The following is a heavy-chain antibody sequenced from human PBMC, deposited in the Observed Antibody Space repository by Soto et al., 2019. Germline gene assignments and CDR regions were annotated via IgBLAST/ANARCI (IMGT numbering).Heavy chain of an antibody. D-gene: IGHD3-10*01. CDR3: ASCYGSGYHVFYY. CDR2: INAGNGNT. J-gene: IGHJ4*02. CDR1: GYTFTGYA. V-gene: IGHV1-3*01. Sequence: VASVKVSCKASGYTFTGYAMHWVRQAPGQRLEWMGWINAGNGNTKYSQKFQGRVTITRDTSASTAYMELSSLRSEDTAMYYCASCYGSGYHVFYYCGQRSLVTVSA.